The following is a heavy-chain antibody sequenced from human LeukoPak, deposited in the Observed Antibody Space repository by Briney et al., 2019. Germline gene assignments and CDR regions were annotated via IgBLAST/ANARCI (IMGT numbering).Heavy chain of an antibody. CDR3: ARSPSTYYYDSSGYYYYYYYMDV. J-gene: IGHJ6*03. D-gene: IGHD3-22*01. CDR1: GYSISSGYY. V-gene: IGHV4-38-2*02. CDR2: IYHSGST. Sequence: PSETLFLTCTVSGYSISSGYYWGWIRQPPGKGLKWIGSIYHSGSTYYNPSLKSRVTISVDTSKNQFSLKLSSVTAADTAVYYCARSPSTYYYDSSGYYYYYYYMDVWGKGTTVTVSS.